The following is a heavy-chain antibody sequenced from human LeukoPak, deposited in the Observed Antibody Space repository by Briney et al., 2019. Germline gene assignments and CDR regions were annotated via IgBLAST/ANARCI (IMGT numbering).Heavy chain of an antibody. V-gene: IGHV3-23*01. CDR2: IVDTGDGT. CDR1: GFTFSSYA. J-gene: IGHJ6*03. Sequence: HPGGSLRLSCAASGFTFSSYAMSWVRQAPGKGLEWVSTIVDTGDGTFYADSVRGRSTISRDSSKNTLYLQMNSLRADDTAVYYCAKGRGHPLPNYHMDVWGKGTTVTVSS. D-gene: IGHD4/OR15-4a*01. CDR3: AKGRGHPLPNYHMDV.